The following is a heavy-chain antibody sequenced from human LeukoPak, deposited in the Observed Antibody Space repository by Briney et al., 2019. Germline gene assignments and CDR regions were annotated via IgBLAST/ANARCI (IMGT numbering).Heavy chain of an antibody. V-gene: IGHV3-48*03. J-gene: IGHJ4*02. CDR3: ARSAITCGGDCYLFYFDY. CDR2: ISSSGSTI. Sequence: GGSLRLSCAASGFTFSRYEMNWVRQAPGKGLEWVSYISSSGSTIYYADSVKGRFTISRDNAKSSLYLQMNSLRAEDTAVYYCARSAITCGGDCYLFYFDYWGQGTLVTVSS. D-gene: IGHD2-21*02. CDR1: GFTFSRYE.